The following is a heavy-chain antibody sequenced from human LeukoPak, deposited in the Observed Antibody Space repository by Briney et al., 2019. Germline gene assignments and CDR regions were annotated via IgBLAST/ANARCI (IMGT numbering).Heavy chain of an antibody. V-gene: IGHV1-69*01. CDR2: IIPIFGTA. Sequence: GASVKVSCKASGGTFSSYAISWVRQAPGQGLEWMGGIIPIFGTANYAQKFQGRVTITADEYTSTAYMELSSLRSEDTAVYYCARAGGIYGGPQHFDYWGQGTLVTVSS. CDR3: ARAGGIYGGPQHFDY. CDR1: GGTFSSYA. D-gene: IGHD4/OR15-4a*01. J-gene: IGHJ4*02.